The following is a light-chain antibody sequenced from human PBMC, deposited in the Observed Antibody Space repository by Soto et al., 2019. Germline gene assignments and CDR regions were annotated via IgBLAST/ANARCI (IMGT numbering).Light chain of an antibody. CDR1: QSVSSN. J-gene: IGKJ2*01. CDR2: GAS. Sequence: EIVMTQSPATLSGSPGERATLSCRASQSVSSNLAWYQQKLGQAPRLLINGASTRATGIPARFSGSGSGTEFTLTISSLQSEDFALYYCQQYNNWPYTFGQGTKLVI. V-gene: IGKV3-15*01. CDR3: QQYNNWPYT.